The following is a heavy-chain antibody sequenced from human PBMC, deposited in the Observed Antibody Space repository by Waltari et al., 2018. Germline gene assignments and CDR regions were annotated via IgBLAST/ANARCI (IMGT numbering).Heavy chain of an antibody. CDR1: GGSFSGYY. CDR3: ARFVVAAAKGFDP. Sequence: QVQLQQWGAGLLKPSETLSLTCAVYGGSFSGYYWRWNRQPPGKGLEWIGEINHRGSTNYNPSLKSRVTISVDTSKNQFSLKLSSVTAADTAVYYCARFVVAAAKGFDPWGQGTLVTVSS. CDR2: INHRGST. V-gene: IGHV4-34*01. J-gene: IGHJ5*02. D-gene: IGHD2-15*01.